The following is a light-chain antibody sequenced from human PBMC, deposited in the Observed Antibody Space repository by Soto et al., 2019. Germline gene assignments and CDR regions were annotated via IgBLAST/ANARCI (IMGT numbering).Light chain of an antibody. J-gene: IGLJ1*01. CDR1: SSDVGGYNY. CDR2: EVS. Sequence: QSVLTQPDSVSGSPGQSVTISCTGTSSDVGGYNYVSWYQQHPGKAPKLIIYEVSDRPSGVSSRFSGSKSGNTASLTISGLQAEDEADYYCSSYTSSSTSYVFGTGTKVTVL. CDR3: SSYTSSSTSYV. V-gene: IGLV2-14*01.